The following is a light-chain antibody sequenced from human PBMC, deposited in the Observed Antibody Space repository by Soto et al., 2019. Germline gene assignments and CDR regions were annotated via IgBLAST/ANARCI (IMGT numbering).Light chain of an antibody. CDR1: QSVSSN. CDR3: QQYNNWPPWT. J-gene: IGKJ1*01. V-gene: IGKV3-15*01. CDR2: GAS. Sequence: EIVMTQSPATLSVSPGERATLSCRASQSVSSNLAWYQQKPGQAPRLLIYGASTRATGIPARFSGSGSGKEFTLTISSLQSEEFAVYYCQQYNNWPPWTFGQGTKVDIK.